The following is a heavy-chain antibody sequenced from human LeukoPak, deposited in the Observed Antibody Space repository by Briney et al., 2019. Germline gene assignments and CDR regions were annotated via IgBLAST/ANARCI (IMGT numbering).Heavy chain of an antibody. D-gene: IGHD3-10*01. CDR1: GFTFNNYG. CDR2: IRYDGSNK. Sequence: GGSLRLSCAVSGFTFNNYGMHWVRQAPGKGLEWVAFIRYDGSNKYYADSVKGRFTISRDNSKNTLYLQMNSLRAEDTAVYYCAKDHYGSGSYCGYWGQGTLVTVSS. J-gene: IGHJ4*02. CDR3: AKDHYGSGSYCGY. V-gene: IGHV3-30*02.